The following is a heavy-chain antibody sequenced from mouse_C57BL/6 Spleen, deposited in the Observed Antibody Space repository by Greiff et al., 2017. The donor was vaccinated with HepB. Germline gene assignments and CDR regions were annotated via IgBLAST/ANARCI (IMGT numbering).Heavy chain of an antibody. CDR2: IDPSDSYT. J-gene: IGHJ2*01. Sequence: VQLQQPGAELVMPGASVKLSCKASGYTFTSYWMHWVKQRPGQGLEWIGEIDPSDSYTNYNQKFKGKSTLTVDKSSSTAYMQLSSLTSEDSAVYYCARSPSTTVIRYYFDYWGQGTTLTVSS. CDR1: GYTFTSYW. CDR3: ARSPSTTVIRYYFDY. D-gene: IGHD2-1*01. V-gene: IGHV1-69*01.